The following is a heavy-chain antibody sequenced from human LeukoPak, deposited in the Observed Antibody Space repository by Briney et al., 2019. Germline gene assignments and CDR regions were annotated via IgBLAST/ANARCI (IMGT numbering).Heavy chain of an antibody. Sequence: GGSLRLSCAASGFTFNTYSMNWVRQAPGKGLEWVGRIRSTANGYATAYAASVKGRFTISRDDSKNTAYLQMDSLKTEDTAVYYCTGNYYGSGSYADFDYWGQGTLVTVSS. V-gene: IGHV3-73*01. CDR1: GFTFNTYS. D-gene: IGHD3-10*01. J-gene: IGHJ4*02. CDR3: TGNYYGSGSYADFDY. CDR2: IRSTANGYAT.